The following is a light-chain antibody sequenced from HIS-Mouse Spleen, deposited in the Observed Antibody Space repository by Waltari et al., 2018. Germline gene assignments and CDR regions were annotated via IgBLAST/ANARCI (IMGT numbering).Light chain of an antibody. Sequence: QSALTQPRSVSGSPGQSVTISCTGTSSDVGGYNYVSWYQQHPGKAPKLMIYDVGKRPSGVPDLFSGSKSGNTASLTISGLQAEDEADYCCCSYAGSYTGVFGTGTKVTVL. CDR1: SSDVGGYNY. CDR2: DVG. J-gene: IGLJ1*01. V-gene: IGLV2-11*01. CDR3: CSYAGSYTGV.